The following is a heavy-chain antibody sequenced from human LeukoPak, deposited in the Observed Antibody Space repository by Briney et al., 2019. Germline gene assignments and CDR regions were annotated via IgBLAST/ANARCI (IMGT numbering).Heavy chain of an antibody. CDR2: IYYSGST. CDR1: GGSISSSSYY. Sequence: SETLSLTCTVPGGSISSSSYYWGWIRQPPGKGLEWIGSIYYSGSTYYNPSLKSRVTISVDTSKNQFSLKLSSVTAADTAVYYCASRTKLGPGEDAFDIWGQGTMVTVSS. V-gene: IGHV4-39*01. CDR3: ASRTKLGPGEDAFDI. D-gene: IGHD3-10*01. J-gene: IGHJ3*02.